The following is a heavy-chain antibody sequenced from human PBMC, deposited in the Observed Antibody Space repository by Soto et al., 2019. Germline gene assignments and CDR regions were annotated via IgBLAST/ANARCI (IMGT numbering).Heavy chain of an antibody. V-gene: IGHV4-39*01. CDR2: VYFSGDS. J-gene: IGHJ6*03. CDR3: ARHRPAASRCAYYHYMDV. CDR1: GGSVSSAGYF. D-gene: IGHD6-25*01. Sequence: QLQLEEWGPGLVKPSETLSLICTVSGGSVSSAGYFWGWIRQPPGKGLEWLGSVYFSGDSYYNPSLKSRVAVSVDTSKSQCSLNLTSATAADTAVYYCARHRPAASRCAYYHYMDVWGKGTTVTVSS.